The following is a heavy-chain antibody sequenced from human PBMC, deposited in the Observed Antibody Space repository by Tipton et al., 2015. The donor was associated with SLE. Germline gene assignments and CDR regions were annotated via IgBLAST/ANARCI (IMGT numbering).Heavy chain of an antibody. CDR1: GFTFSTFS. J-gene: IGHJ4*02. D-gene: IGHD1-26*01. Sequence: SLRLSCAASGFTFSTFSMNWVRQAPGKGLEWVSYISSSSSYTNYADSVKGRFTISRDNAKNSLYLQMNSLRAEDTAVYYCARDRVGAPAVDYWGQGTLVTVSS. V-gene: IGHV3-21*05. CDR3: ARDRVGAPAVDY. CDR2: ISSSSSYT.